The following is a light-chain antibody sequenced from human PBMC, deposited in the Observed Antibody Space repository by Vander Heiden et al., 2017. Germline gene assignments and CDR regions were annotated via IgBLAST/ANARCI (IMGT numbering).Light chain of an antibody. V-gene: IGKV3-11*01. CDR2: DAS. J-gene: IGKJ5*01. Sequence: EIVLTQSPATLSLSPGERATLSCRASQSVSSYLDWYQQIPGQAPRLLIYDASNRANGIPARFSGSGSGTDFTLTISSLEPEDFAVYYCQQRSNWPTFGQARRQEIK. CDR1: QSVSSY. CDR3: QQRSNWPT.